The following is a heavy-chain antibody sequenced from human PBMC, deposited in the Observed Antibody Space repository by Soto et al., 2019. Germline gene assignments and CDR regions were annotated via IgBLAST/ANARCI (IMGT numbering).Heavy chain of an antibody. D-gene: IGHD1-1*01. CDR2: ISCSGGST. V-gene: IGHV3-23*01. CDR1: GVSFRSYA. Sequence: WWSLGLACAASGVSFRSYAMSWVRQAPGKGLEWVSAISCSGGSTYYAYSVKGRFTISRYNSKNTLYLQMNILRAEEKAVYYCAYRPPTLHYWGKGPLVTSPQ. J-gene: IGHJ4*02. CDR3: AYRPPTLHY.